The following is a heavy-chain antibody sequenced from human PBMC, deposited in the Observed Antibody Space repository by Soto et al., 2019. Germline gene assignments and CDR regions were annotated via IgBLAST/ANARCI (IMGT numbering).Heavy chain of an antibody. CDR2: ISYDGSNK. D-gene: IGHD3-3*01. V-gene: IGHV3-30*18. CDR1: GFTFSSYG. CDR3: AKVGSRFLEWLLYGPLVY. J-gene: IGHJ4*02. Sequence: HLGVSLRLSCAASGFTFSSYGMHWVRQAPGKGLEWVAVISYDGSNKYYADSVKGRFTISRDNSKNTLYLQMNSLRAEDTAVYYCAKVGSRFLEWLLYGPLVYWGQGTLVTVSS.